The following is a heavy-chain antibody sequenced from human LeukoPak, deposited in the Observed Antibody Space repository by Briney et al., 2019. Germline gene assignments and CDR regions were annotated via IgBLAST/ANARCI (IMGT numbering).Heavy chain of an antibody. CDR3: AKGAAAAVFFDY. D-gene: IGHD6-13*01. CDR1: GFTFDDYA. CDR2: ISWNSGSI. J-gene: IGHJ4*02. V-gene: IGHV3-9*01. Sequence: SLRLSCAASGFTFDDYAMHWVRPAPGKGLEWVSGISWNSGSIGYADSVKGRFTISRDNAKNSLYLQMNSLRAEDTALYYCAKGAAAAVFFDYWGQGTLVTVSS.